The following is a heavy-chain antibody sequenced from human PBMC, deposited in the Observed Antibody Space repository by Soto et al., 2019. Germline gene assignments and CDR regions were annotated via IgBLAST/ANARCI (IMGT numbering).Heavy chain of an antibody. CDR2: IIPIVGTA. CDR3: ASPGETPYYYGMDV. V-gene: IGHV1-69*12. J-gene: IGHJ6*02. CDR1: GGTFSSYA. Sequence: QVQLVQSGAEVKKPGSSVKVSCKASGGTFSSYAVSWVRQAPGQGLEWMGGIIPIVGTADYAQRFQGRVTITADEATSTAYMELSSLRSEDTAVYYCASPGETPYYYGMDVWGQGTTVTVSS.